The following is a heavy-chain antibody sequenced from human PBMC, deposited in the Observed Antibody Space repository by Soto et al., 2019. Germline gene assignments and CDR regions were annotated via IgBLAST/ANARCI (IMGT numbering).Heavy chain of an antibody. V-gene: IGHV3-21*01. Sequence: GGSLRLSCAASGFTFSSYSMNWVRQAPGKGLEWVSSISSSSSYIYYADSVKGRFTISRDNAKNSLYLQMNSLRAEDTAVYYCARDKDPAMVFHYWGQGTLVSVSA. CDR1: GFTFSSYS. D-gene: IGHD5-18*01. J-gene: IGHJ4*02. CDR2: ISSSSSYI. CDR3: ARDKDPAMVFHY.